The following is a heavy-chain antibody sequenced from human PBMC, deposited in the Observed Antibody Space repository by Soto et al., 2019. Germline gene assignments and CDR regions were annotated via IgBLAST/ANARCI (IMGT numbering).Heavy chain of an antibody. CDR2: INAANGDT. CDR1: GYDFIAYA. CDR3: TIFHSHGMDV. D-gene: IGHD3-3*01. Sequence: QAELAQSGAEVKKPGASVKISCKTSGYDFIAYALHWVRQAPGQRPEWMGWINAANGDTKYSQKFQGRVTMTAATSASTGYLEMRSLKSDDRAVYYCTIFHSHGMDVWGQGTNVTVSS. V-gene: IGHV1-3*01. J-gene: IGHJ6*02.